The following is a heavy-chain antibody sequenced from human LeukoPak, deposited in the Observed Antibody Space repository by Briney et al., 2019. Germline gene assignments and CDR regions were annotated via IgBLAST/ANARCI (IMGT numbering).Heavy chain of an antibody. CDR3: ARRGYSAYDF. D-gene: IGHD5-12*01. V-gene: IGHV3-74*01. CDR1: GFTFSHYW. Sequence: QPGGYLRLSCAASGFTFSHYWMYWVRQAPGKGLVWVSRINSDGSRTNYADSVKGRFTISRDNAKNTLYLQMNSLRAEDTAVYYCARRGYSAYDFWGQGTLVTVSS. J-gene: IGHJ4*02. CDR2: INSDGSRT.